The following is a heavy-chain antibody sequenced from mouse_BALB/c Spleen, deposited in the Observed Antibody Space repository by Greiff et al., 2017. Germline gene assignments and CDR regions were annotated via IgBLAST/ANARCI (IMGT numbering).Heavy chain of an antibody. CDR1: GFSLTSYD. CDR3: VREVRRGGHYYAMDY. J-gene: IGHJ4*01. CDR2: IWTGGGT. V-gene: IGHV2-9-2*01. Sequence: VKVVESGPGLVAPSQSLSITCTVSGFSLTSYDISWIRQPPGKGLEWLGVIWTGGGTNYNSAFMSRLSISKDNSKSQVFLKMNSLQTDDTAIYYCVREVRRGGHYYAMDYWGQGTSVTVSS. D-gene: IGHD2-14*01.